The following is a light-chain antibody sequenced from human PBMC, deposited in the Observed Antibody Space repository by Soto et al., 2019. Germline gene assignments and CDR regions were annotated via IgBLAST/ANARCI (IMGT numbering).Light chain of an antibody. CDR3: QQYNYGHRLT. J-gene: IGKJ4*01. CDR1: QSVSSN. CDR2: GAI. V-gene: IGKV3-15*01. Sequence: MRMKRSPATXSVPSMARAPPTWGASQSVSSNLAWYQQQPGKAQXLXXXGAITRANGIQDRFSSSGSGKEFTLTTSRRQYEDFAAHYCQQYNYGHRLTFGGGTQVEI.